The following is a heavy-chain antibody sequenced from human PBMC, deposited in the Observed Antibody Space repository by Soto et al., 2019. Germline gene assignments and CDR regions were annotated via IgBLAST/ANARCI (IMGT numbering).Heavy chain of an antibody. Sequence: SQTLSLTCAISGDSVSTNSATWDWIRQSPSRGLGWLGRTYYRSKWENDYAVSVKGRISIIPDTTNNRLSLQLNSVSPDDTAVYYCARLIGNSWLASWGQGTLVTVSS. CDR2: TYYRSKWEN. CDR1: GDSVSTNSAT. J-gene: IGHJ5*01. V-gene: IGHV6-1*01. CDR3: ARLIGNSWLAS.